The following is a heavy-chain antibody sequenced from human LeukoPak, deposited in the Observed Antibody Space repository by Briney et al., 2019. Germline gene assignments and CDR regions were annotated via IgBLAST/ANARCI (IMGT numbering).Heavy chain of an antibody. D-gene: IGHD3-9*01. CDR1: GGSISSSGYY. V-gene: IGHV4-39*02. CDR2: IYYSGST. J-gene: IGHJ4*02. CDR3: ARDQRLYDILTGYSMGFFDY. Sequence: SETLSLTCTVSGGSISSSGYYWGWIRQPPGKGLEWIASIYYSGSTYYNPSLKSRVSLSEDTSKNQFSLKLSSVSAADTAVYYCARDQRLYDILTGYSMGFFDYWGQGTLVTVSS.